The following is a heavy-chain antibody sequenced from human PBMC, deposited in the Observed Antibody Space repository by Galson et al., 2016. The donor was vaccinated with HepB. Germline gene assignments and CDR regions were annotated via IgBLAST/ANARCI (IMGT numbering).Heavy chain of an antibody. V-gene: IGHV1-18*01. Sequence: SVKVSCKASGYTFTTYGVTWVRQAPGQGLEWVGWISTSDDNIQYSQKLQGRVTMTTDTSTTTAYMELWSLRSDDTAVYYCARGAVSHYWGQGTLVTVSS. CDR3: ARGAVSHY. CDR1: GYTFTTYG. D-gene: IGHD6-19*01. J-gene: IGHJ4*02. CDR2: ISTSDDNI.